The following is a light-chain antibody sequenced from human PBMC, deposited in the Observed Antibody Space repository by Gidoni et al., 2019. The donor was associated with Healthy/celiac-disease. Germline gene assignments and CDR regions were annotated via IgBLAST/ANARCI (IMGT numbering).Light chain of an antibody. CDR3: QQYYSTPRT. CDR2: WAS. J-gene: IGKJ3*01. CDR1: QSVLYSSNNKNY. Sequence: DIVMTHSPDSLPVSLGERATINCKSSQSVLYSSNNKNYLAWYQQKQGQPPKLLIYWASTRESGVPDRFSGSGSGTDFTLTISSLQAEDVAVYYCQQYYSTPRTFGPGTKVDIK. V-gene: IGKV4-1*01.